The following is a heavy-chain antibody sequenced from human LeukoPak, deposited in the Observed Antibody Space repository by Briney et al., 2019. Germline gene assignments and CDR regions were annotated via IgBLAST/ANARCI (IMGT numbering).Heavy chain of an antibody. J-gene: IGHJ4*02. CDR3: ARGLHSLPRSTLDY. Sequence: GGSPRLSCAASGFTFTSYWMTWVRQAPGKGLEWVANIKQDGSEKNYVDSVKGRFTISRDNAKNSLYLQMNSLRAEDTAVYYCARGLHSLPRSTLDYWGQGTLVTVSS. CDR2: IKQDGSEK. CDR1: GFTFTSYW. D-gene: IGHD2-2*01. V-gene: IGHV3-7*01.